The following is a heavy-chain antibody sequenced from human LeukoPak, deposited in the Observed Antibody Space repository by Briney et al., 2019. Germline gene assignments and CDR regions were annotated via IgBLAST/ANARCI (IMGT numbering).Heavy chain of an antibody. D-gene: IGHD2-21*02. CDR2: IYYSGST. Sequence: SETLSLTCTVSGGSISSYYWSWIRQPPGKGLEWIGYIYYSGSTNYNPSLTSRVTISVDTSKNQFSLKLSSVTAADTAVYYCARDLRRRVTAIGYGPREYYYYMDVWGKGTTVTISS. V-gene: IGHV4-59*12. CDR1: GGSISSYY. J-gene: IGHJ6*03. CDR3: ARDLRRRVTAIGYGPREYYYYMDV.